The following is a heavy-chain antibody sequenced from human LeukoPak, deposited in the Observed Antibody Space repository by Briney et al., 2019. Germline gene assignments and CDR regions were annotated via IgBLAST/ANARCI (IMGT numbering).Heavy chain of an antibody. CDR3: ARGTTNYYYYSMDV. Sequence: PSETLSLTCTVSGGSIGSYYWYWIRQPAGKGLEWIGGIYSGGTTAYYPSLMSRVTMSVDTSKNQFSLKLSSVTAADTGVYYCARGTTNYYYYSMDVWGKGTTVIVSS. CDR2: IYSGGTT. J-gene: IGHJ6*03. D-gene: IGHD1-7*01. V-gene: IGHV4-4*07. CDR1: GGSIGSYY.